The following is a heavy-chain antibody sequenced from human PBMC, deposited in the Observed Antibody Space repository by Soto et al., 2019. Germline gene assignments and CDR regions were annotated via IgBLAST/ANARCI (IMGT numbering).Heavy chain of an antibody. J-gene: IGHJ3*02. CDR2: IYYSGNT. CDR3: AQALDSTGGDSFDI. CDR1: DGSITTGGRY. Sequence: QVRLQEWGPGLVKPSQTLSLKCSVSDGSITTGGRYWSWIRQLPGKGLEWIGDIYYSGNTYYNASLKSRVTISVEAAKNQLSLKLSSVTAADTAVYYCAQALDSTGGDSFDIWGQGRLVTVSS. V-gene: IGHV4-31*02. D-gene: IGHD2-8*02.